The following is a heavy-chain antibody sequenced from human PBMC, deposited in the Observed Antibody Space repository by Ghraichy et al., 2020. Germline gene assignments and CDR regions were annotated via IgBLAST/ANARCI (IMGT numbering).Heavy chain of an antibody. CDR1: GGSISSYY. D-gene: IGHD6-19*01. V-gene: IGHV4-59*01. CDR3: ARVTRIAVAGNWFDP. Sequence: SETLSLTCTVSGGSISSYYWSWIRQPPGKGLEWIGYIYYSGSTNSNPSLKSRVTISVDTSKNQFSLKLSSVTSADTAVYYCARVTRIAVAGNWFDPWGQGTLVTVSS. J-gene: IGHJ5*02. CDR2: IYYSGST.